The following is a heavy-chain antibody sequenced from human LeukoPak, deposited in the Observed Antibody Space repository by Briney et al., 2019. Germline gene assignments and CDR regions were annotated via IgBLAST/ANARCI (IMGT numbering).Heavy chain of an antibody. CDR1: GGSISSGSYY. D-gene: IGHD3-9*01. CDR2: IYTSGST. Sequence: SETLSLTCTVSGGSISSGSYYWSWIRQPAGKGLEWIGRIYTSGSTNYNPSLKSRVTISVDTSKNQFSLKLTSVTAADTAVYYCVNTGYQNWFDPWGQGTLVTVSS. J-gene: IGHJ5*02. V-gene: IGHV4-61*02. CDR3: VNTGYQNWFDP.